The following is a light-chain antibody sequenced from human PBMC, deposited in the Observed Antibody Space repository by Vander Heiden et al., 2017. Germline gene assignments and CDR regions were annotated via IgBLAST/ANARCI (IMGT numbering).Light chain of an antibody. V-gene: IGKV3-20*01. Sequence: ELVLTQSPGTLSLSPGERATLSCRASQSVSSSYLAWYQQKPGQAPRLLIYGATSRATGIPDRFSGSGYGTDFTLTISRREPEDSAVYYCQQYGSSLPYTFGQGTKLEIK. J-gene: IGKJ2*01. CDR2: GAT. CDR1: QSVSSSY. CDR3: QQYGSSLPYT.